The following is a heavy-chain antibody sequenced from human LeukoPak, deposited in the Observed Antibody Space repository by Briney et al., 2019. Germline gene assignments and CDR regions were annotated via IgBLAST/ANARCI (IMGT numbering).Heavy chain of an antibody. CDR3: ARPRGVGYSYGYGDAFDI. CDR2: ISSSGSTI. Sequence: GGSLRLSCAASGFTFSDYYMSWIRQAPGKGLEWVSYISSSGSTIYYADSVKGRFTISRDNAKNSLYLQMNSLRAEDTAVYYCARPRGVGYSYGYGDAFDIWGQGTMVTVSS. CDR1: GFTFSDYY. V-gene: IGHV3-11*04. J-gene: IGHJ3*02. D-gene: IGHD5-18*01.